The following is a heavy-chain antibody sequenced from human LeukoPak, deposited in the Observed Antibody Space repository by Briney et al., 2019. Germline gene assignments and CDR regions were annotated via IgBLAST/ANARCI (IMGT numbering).Heavy chain of an antibody. CDR1: GFTLSSYW. CDR3: AKGLSGDYLSNYWFFDL. J-gene: IGHJ2*01. V-gene: IGHV3-23*01. Sequence: PGGSLRLSCVASGFTLSSYWMSWVRQAPGKGLEWVSTVSGTGSAYYADSVKGRFTISRDNSKNTLYVQMNSLRAEDTAVYYCAKGLSGDYLSNYWFFDLWGRGTLVAVSS. CDR2: VSGTGSA. D-gene: IGHD4-17*01.